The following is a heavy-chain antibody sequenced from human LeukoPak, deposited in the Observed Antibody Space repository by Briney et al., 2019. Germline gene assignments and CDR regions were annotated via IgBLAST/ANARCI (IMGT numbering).Heavy chain of an antibody. CDR1: GGSFSGYY. CDR2: INHSGST. Sequence: SETLSLTCAVYGGSFSGYYWSWIRQPPGKGLEWIGEINHSGSTNYNPSLKSRVTISVDTSKNQFSLKLSSVTAADTAVYYCARGREMATISTNWFNPWGQGTLVTVSS. CDR3: ARGREMATISTNWFNP. J-gene: IGHJ5*02. D-gene: IGHD5-24*01. V-gene: IGHV4-34*01.